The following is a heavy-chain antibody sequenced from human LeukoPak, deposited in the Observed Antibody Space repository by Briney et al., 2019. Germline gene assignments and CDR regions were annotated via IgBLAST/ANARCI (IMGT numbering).Heavy chain of an antibody. CDR1: GFTFSNYW. D-gene: IGHD5-18*01. V-gene: IGHV3-7*03. CDR2: IKQDGSEK. J-gene: IGHJ4*02. CDR3: ARAGYSYGYNYGHAY. Sequence: PGGSLRLSCAASGFTFSNYWMSWVRQAPGKGLEWVANIKQDGSEKYYVDSVKGRFTISRDNARNSLYLQLNSLRGEDTAVYYCARAGYSYGYNYGHAYWGQGTLVTVSS.